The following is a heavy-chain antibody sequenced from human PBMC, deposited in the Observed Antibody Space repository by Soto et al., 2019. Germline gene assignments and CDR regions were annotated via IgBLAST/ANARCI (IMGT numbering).Heavy chain of an antibody. V-gene: IGHV3-74*01. CDR1: GFTFSDYW. J-gene: IGHJ5*02. CDR3: AQSNWFDP. Sequence: EVQLVGSGGGLVQPGGSLRLSCAASGFTFSDYWMIWDRQAPGKGLVWVSRIDSDGSSTSYSDSVKGRFTISRDNAKNTLYLQMNSLRAEDTAVYYCAQSNWFDPWGQGTLVTVSS. CDR2: IDSDGSST.